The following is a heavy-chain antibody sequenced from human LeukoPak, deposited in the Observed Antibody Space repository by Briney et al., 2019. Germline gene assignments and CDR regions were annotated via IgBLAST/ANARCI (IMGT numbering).Heavy chain of an antibody. CDR1: GFTFSSYG. V-gene: IGHV3-30*18. CDR2: ISYDGSNK. CDR3: AKTPRSIAAAGSAFDI. J-gene: IGHJ3*02. D-gene: IGHD6-13*01. Sequence: AGGSLRLSCAASGFTFSSYGMHWVRQAPGKGLEWVAVISYDGSNKYYADSVKGRFTISRDNSKNTLYLQMNSLRAEDTAVYYCAKTPRSIAAAGSAFDIWGQGTMVTVSS.